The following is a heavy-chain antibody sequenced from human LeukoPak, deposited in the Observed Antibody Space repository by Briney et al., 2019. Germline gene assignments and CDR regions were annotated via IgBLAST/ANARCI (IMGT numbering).Heavy chain of an antibody. J-gene: IGHJ6*02. CDR3: AKDGRSYGDPYGMDV. CDR1: GFSFSTYA. D-gene: IGHD4-17*01. Sequence: GGSPRLSCAASGFSFSTYAVSWVRQDPGKGLEWVSSISGNGGSTYYADSVKGRFTISRDNSKNTLYLQMNSLRAEDTAVYYCAKDGRSYGDPYGMDVWGQGTTVTVSS. V-gene: IGHV3-23*01. CDR2: ISGNGGST.